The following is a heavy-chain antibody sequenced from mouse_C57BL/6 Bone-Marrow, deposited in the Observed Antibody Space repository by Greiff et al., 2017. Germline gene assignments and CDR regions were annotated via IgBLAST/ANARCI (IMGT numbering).Heavy chain of an antibody. CDR2: INPGSGGT. Sequence: QVQLQQSGAELVRPGTSVKVSCKASGYAFTNYLIEWVKQRPGQGLEWIGVINPGSGGTNYNEKFKGKATLTADKSSSTAYMQLSSLTSEDSAVYFCARGYYGSPWGQGTLVTVSA. V-gene: IGHV1-54*01. D-gene: IGHD1-1*01. J-gene: IGHJ3*01. CDR3: ARGYYGSP. CDR1: GYAFTNYL.